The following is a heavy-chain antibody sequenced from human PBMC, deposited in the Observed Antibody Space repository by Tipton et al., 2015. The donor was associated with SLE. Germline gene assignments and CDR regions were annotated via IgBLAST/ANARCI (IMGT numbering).Heavy chain of an antibody. CDR1: GFTFGDYA. D-gene: IGHD6-19*01. Sequence: GSLRLSCTASGFTFGDYAMSWVRQAPGKGLEWVSYISSSSSTIYYADSVKGRFTISRDNAKNSLYLQMNSLRAEDTAVYYCARSSGWSIWGQGTMVTVSS. J-gene: IGHJ3*02. CDR3: ARSSGWSI. CDR2: ISSSSSTI. V-gene: IGHV3-48*01.